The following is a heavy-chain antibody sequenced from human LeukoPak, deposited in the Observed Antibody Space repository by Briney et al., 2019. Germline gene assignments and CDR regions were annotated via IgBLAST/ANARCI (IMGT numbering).Heavy chain of an antibody. CDR3: ARSKGAVAGRDFDY. CDR2: IWHDGSNK. V-gene: IGHV3-33*01. D-gene: IGHD6-19*01. CDR1: GFTFSSYG. Sequence: GRSLRLSCAASGFTFSSYGMHWVRQAPGKGLEWVAVIWHDGSNKYYADSVKGRFTISRDNSKNTLYLQMNSLRAEDTAVYYCARSKGAVAGRDFDYWGQGTLVTVSS. J-gene: IGHJ4*02.